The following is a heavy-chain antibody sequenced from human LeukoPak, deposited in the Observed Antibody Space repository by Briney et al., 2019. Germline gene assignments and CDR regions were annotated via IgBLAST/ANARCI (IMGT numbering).Heavy chain of an antibody. V-gene: IGHV4-39*01. CDR3: ASQTPDGVAGTQFDY. CDR2: IYYSGST. Sequence: SETLSLTCTVSGGSISSSSYYWGWIRQPPGKGLEWIGSIYYSGSTYYNPSLKSRVTISVDTSKNQFSLKLSSVTAADTAVYYCASQTPDGVAGTQFDYWGQGTLVTVSS. D-gene: IGHD6-19*01. CDR1: GGSISSSSYY. J-gene: IGHJ4*02.